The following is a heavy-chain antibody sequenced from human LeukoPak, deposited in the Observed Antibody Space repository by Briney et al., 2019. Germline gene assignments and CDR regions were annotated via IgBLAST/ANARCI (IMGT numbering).Heavy chain of an antibody. J-gene: IGHJ4*02. CDR3: ARDRVGSSWSFDY. V-gene: IGHV1-2*02. Sequence: ASVKVSCKASGYTFTGYYMHWVRQAPGQGLEWMGWINPNSGGTNYARKFQGRVTMTRDTSISTAYMELSRLRSDDTAVYYCARDRVGSSWSFDYWGQGTLVTVSS. CDR2: INPNSGGT. D-gene: IGHD6-13*01. CDR1: GYTFTGYY.